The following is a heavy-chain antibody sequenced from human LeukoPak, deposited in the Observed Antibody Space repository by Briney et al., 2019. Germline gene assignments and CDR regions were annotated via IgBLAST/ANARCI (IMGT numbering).Heavy chain of an antibody. D-gene: IGHD3-16*01. CDR3: ARDRGRSMDV. Sequence: GGSLRLSCAASGFTFSSYSMNWVRQAPGKGLEWVSYISSSSSTIYYADSVKGRFTISRDNAENSLYLQMISLRAEDTAVYYCARDRGRSMDVWGQGTTVTVSS. CDR2: ISSSSSTI. V-gene: IGHV3-48*04. CDR1: GFTFSSYS. J-gene: IGHJ6*02.